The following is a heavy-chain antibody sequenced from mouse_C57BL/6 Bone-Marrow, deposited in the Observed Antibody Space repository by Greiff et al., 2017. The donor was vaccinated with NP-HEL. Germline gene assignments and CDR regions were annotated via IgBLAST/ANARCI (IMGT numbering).Heavy chain of an antibody. CDR1: EYEFPSHD. J-gene: IGHJ4*01. V-gene: IGHV5-2*01. CDR3: ARYSNYPYAMDY. CDR2: INSDGGST. Sequence: EVQLQQSGGGLVQPGESLKLSCESNEYEFPSHDMSWVRKTPEKRLELVAAINSDGGSTYYPDTMERRFIISRDNTKKTLYLQMSSLRSEDTALYYCARYSNYPYAMDYWGQGTSVTVSS. D-gene: IGHD2-5*01.